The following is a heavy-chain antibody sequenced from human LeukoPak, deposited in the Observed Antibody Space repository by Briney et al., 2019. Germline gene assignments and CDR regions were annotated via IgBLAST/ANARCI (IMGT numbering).Heavy chain of an antibody. D-gene: IGHD3-9*01. CDR1: GFTFSSYN. J-gene: IGHJ4*02. CDR3: AKRTPFYYDILTGYFDY. CDR2: ISGSGGST. Sequence: GGSLRLSCAASGFTFSSYNMNWVRQAPGKGLEWVSAISGSGGSTYYADSVKGRFTISRDNSKNTLYLQMNSLRAEDTAVYYCAKRTPFYYDILTGYFDYWGQGTLVTVSS. V-gene: IGHV3-23*01.